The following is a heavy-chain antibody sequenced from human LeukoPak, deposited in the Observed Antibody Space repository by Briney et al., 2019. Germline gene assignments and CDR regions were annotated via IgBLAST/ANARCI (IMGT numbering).Heavy chain of an antibody. D-gene: IGHD3-10*01. CDR1: GFTFSSYW. CDR2: IKQDGSEK. V-gene: IGHV3-7*01. CDR3: ARDLWFGEPLAFDY. J-gene: IGHJ4*02. Sequence: GGSLRLSCAASGFTFSSYWMSWVRQAPGKGLEWVANIKQDGSEKYYVDSVKGRFTISRDNAKNSLYLQMNSLRAEDTAVYYCARDLWFGEPLAFDYWGQGTLVTVSS.